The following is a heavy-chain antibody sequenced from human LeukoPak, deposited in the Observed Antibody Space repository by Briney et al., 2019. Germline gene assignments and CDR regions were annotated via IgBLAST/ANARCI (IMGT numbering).Heavy chain of an antibody. Sequence: SETLSLTCAVYGGSFSGYYWSWIRQPPGKGLEWIGEINHSGSTNYNPSLKSRVTISVDTSKNQFSLKLSSVTAADTAVYYCARGTGYSSSWYDYWGQGTLVTVSS. CDR3: ARGTGYSSSWYDY. CDR1: GGSFSGYY. V-gene: IGHV4-34*01. D-gene: IGHD6-13*01. J-gene: IGHJ4*02. CDR2: INHSGST.